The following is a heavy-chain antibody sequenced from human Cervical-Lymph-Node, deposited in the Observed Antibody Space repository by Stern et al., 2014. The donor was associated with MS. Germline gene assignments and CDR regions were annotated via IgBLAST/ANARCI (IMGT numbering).Heavy chain of an antibody. D-gene: IGHD5-12*01. CDR2: IHHSGTT. CDR1: GASISSGGYY. V-gene: IGHV4-31*03. Sequence: VQLVESGPGLVKPSQTLSLTCSVSGASISSGGYYWSWIRQHPGKGLEWVGYIHHSGTTFYNPSLKSRVIISVDSSKNQFSLNLSSVTAADTAVYYCATIPPHIEAAAFEIWGQGTMVTGSS. CDR3: ATIPPHIEAAAFEI. J-gene: IGHJ3*02.